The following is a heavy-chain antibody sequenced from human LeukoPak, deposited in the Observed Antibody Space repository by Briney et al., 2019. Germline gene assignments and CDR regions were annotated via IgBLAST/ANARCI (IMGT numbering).Heavy chain of an antibody. CDR2: ISGSGGNT. CDR3: AKEGDFWSGYSDY. D-gene: IGHD3-3*01. CDR1: GFTFSSYA. V-gene: IGHV3-23*01. J-gene: IGHJ4*02. Sequence: GGSLRLSCAASGFTFSSYAMSWVRQAPGMGLEWVSAISGSGGNTYYADSVKGRFTISRDNSKNTLYLQMNSLRAEDTAVYYCAKEGDFWSGYSDYWGQGTLVTVSS.